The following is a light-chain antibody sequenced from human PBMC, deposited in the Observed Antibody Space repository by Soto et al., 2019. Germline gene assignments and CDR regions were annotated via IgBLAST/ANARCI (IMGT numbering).Light chain of an antibody. Sequence: QSALTQPASVSVSPGQSIAISCTGTSSDIGSYNRVSWYQQPPGTAPRLIIHDVSNRPSGVSTRFSGSKSGNTASLTISGLQAEDEAEYFCNSYTTSSTYVFGTGTKVTV. CDR1: SSDIGSYNR. CDR2: DVS. J-gene: IGLJ1*01. V-gene: IGLV2-14*01. CDR3: NSYTTSSTYV.